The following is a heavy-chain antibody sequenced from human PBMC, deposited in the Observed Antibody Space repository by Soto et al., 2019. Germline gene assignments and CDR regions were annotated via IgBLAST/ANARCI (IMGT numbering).Heavy chain of an antibody. V-gene: IGHV4-30-4*01. J-gene: IGHJ3*02. Sequence: QVQLQESGPGLVKPSQTLSLSCTVSGDSMSRGDYYWSWIRLPPGKGLEWIGFVYHTGSTYYSPSLKGRVDISVDTSKNQFSLKLNSVTAADTAVYYCARDPLYDYGDLSHVFDMWDQGTMVTVSS. D-gene: IGHD4-17*01. CDR3: ARDPLYDYGDLSHVFDM. CDR2: VYHTGST. CDR1: GDSMSRGDYY.